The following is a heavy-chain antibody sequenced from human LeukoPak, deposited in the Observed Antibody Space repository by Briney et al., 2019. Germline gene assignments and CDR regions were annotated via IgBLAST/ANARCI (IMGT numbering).Heavy chain of an antibody. CDR1: GFTFSSYG. Sequence: GGSLRLSCAASGFTFSSYGMHWVRQAPGKGLEWVAVISYDGSNKYYADSVKGRFTISRDNSKNTLYLQINSLRAEDTAVYYCAKDRHPRIAAAGTFFDYWGQGTLVTVSS. CDR3: AKDRHPRIAAAGTFFDY. D-gene: IGHD6-13*01. J-gene: IGHJ4*02. CDR2: ISYDGSNK. V-gene: IGHV3-30*18.